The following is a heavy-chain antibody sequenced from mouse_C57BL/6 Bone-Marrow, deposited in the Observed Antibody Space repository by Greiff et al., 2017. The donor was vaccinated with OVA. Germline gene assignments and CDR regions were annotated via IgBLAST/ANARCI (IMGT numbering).Heavy chain of an antibody. D-gene: IGHD2-5*01. Sequence: EVKLMESGGGLVKPGGSLKLSCAASGFTFSSYAMSWVRQTPEKRLEWVATISDGGSYTYYPDNVKGRFTISRDNAKNNLYLQMSHLKSEDTAMYYCARDQDSNYPFAYWGQGTLVTVSA. V-gene: IGHV5-4*01. CDR1: GFTFSSYA. CDR2: ISDGGSYT. J-gene: IGHJ3*01. CDR3: ARDQDSNYPFAY.